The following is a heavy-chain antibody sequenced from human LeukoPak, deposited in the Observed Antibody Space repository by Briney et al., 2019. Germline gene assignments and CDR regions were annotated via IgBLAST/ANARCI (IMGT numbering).Heavy chain of an antibody. D-gene: IGHD4-23*01. V-gene: IGHV3-30*02. CDR3: AKDPDYGGDVDY. Sequence: DSVKGRFTISRDNSKNTLYLQMNSLRADDTAVYYCAKDPDYGGDVDYWGQGTLVTVSS. J-gene: IGHJ4*02.